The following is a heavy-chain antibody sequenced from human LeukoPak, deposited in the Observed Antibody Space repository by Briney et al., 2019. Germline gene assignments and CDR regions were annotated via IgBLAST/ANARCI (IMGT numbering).Heavy chain of an antibody. CDR1: GGSFSGYY. D-gene: IGHD5-18*01. V-gene: IGHV4-34*01. CDR3: ARDTAMAVDY. Sequence: SETLSLTCAVYGGSFSGYYWSWIRQPPGKGLEWIGEINHSGSTNYNPPLKSRVTISVDTSKNQFSLKLSSVTAADTAVYYCARDTAMAVDYWGQGTLVTVSS. CDR2: INHSGST. J-gene: IGHJ4*02.